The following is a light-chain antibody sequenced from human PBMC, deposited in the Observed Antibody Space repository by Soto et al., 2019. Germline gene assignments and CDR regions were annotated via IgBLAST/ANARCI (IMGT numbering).Light chain of an antibody. J-gene: IGKJ5*01. CDR2: GAS. CDR3: HHYGGSPIT. Sequence: EIVLTQSLGTLSLSPGERATLSCRASQSVNSDYLGWFQQKPGQAPRLLIYGASTRATGIPDRFSGSGSGTDFTLTISRLEPEDFAVYYCHHYGGSPITFGQGTRLDIK. CDR1: QSVNSDY. V-gene: IGKV3-20*01.